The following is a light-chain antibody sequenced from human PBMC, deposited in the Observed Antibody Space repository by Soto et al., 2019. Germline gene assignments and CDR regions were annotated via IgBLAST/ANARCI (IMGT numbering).Light chain of an antibody. CDR1: QSVSTN. V-gene: IGKV3-15*01. CDR3: QQYSISRT. CDR2: GAS. J-gene: IGKJ1*01. Sequence: EIAMTESPATLSVSPGGRATLPCRASQSVSTNSAWYQQKAGQAPRLLIYGASTRATGIPARFSGSGSGTEFTLTISSLQSEDFAVYYCQQYSISRTFGQGTKVDIK.